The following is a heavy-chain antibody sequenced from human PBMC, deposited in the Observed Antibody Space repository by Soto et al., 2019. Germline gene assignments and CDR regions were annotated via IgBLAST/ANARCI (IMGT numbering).Heavy chain of an antibody. V-gene: IGHV3-30*18. D-gene: IGHD3-22*01. CDR3: AKDQWLYYDSSGFDY. Sequence: GALGLSCAASGFTFSSYGMHWVRQAPGKGLEWVAVISYDGSNKYYADSVKGRFTISRDNSKNTLYLQMNSLRAEDTAVYYCAKDQWLYYDSSGFDYWGQGTMVT. J-gene: IGHJ4*02. CDR2: ISYDGSNK. CDR1: GFTFSSYG.